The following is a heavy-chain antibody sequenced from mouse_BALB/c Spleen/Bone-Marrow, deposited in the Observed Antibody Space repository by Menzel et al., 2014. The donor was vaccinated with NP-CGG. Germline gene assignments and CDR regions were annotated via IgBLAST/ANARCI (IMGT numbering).Heavy chain of an antibody. CDR1: GYTFTDYN. V-gene: IGHV1S29*02. D-gene: IGHD2-4*01. Sequence: VQLQQSGPELVKPGASVKISCKASGYTFTDYNMHWVKQSHGKSLEWIGYIYPYNGGTGYNQKFKSKATLTVDNSSSTAYMKPPSLASKDPAIFYCEGSPYYDCDRRAFDYWGQGTTLTVSS. CDR3: EGSPYYDCDRRAFDY. CDR2: IYPYNGGT. J-gene: IGHJ2*01.